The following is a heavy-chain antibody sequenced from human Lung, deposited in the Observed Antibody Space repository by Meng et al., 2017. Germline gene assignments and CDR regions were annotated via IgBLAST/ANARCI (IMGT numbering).Heavy chain of an antibody. CDR1: GFAFTDHW. V-gene: IGHV3-74*01. J-gene: IGHJ1*01. CDR3: TNDRLNH. D-gene: IGHD1-1*01. CDR2: INRDATKP. Sequence: VRLVGSGGGLVPPGGSLRFSFAASGFAFTDHWMHWVRQGPGKGLVWVSRINRDATKPTYADSVKGRFTISRDNAKNTLYLQMNNLRAEDTAFYYCTNDRLNHWGQGALVTVSS.